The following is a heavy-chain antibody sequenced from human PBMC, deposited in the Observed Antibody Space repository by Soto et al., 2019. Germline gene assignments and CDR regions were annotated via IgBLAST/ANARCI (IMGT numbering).Heavy chain of an antibody. J-gene: IGHJ6*02. CDR3: ARACGQLSTYYYGMDT. D-gene: IGHD6-19*01. CDR2: ISYDGDNK. CDR1: GFTFRNYA. V-gene: IGHV3-30-3*01. Sequence: QVQLVESGGGVVQPGRSLTLSCAASGFTFRNYAMHWVRQAPGKGLEWVSTISYDGDNKYYTDSVKGPFTISRDNSNNTLYLHMNSLRPEDTAVYYCARACGQLSTYYYGMDTWGQGTTVTVSS.